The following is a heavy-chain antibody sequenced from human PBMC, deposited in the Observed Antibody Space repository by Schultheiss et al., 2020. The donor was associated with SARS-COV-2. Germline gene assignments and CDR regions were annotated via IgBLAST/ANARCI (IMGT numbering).Heavy chain of an antibody. CDR2: TYYRSKYYN. D-gene: IGHD6-19*01. J-gene: IGHJ4*02. Sequence: SQTLSLTCAISGDSVSSNSAAWNWIRQSPSRGLEWLGRTYYRSKYYNDYAVSVKSRITINPDTSKNQFSLQLNSVTPEDTAVYYCARGFIAVAGTGGNFDYWGQGTLVTVSS. V-gene: IGHV6-1*01. CDR1: GDSVSSNSAA. CDR3: ARGFIAVAGTGGNFDY.